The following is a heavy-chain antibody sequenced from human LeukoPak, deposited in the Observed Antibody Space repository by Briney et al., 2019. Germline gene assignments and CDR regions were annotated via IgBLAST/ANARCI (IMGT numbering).Heavy chain of an antibody. CDR2: ISSSSSYI. Sequence: MTGGSLRLSCAASGFTFSSYSMHWVRQAPGKGLEWVSSISSSSSYIYYADSVKGRFTISRDHAKNSLSLQMNSLRAEDTAVYYCARDVSSGYIYGFIDYWGLGTLVTVSS. J-gene: IGHJ4*02. V-gene: IGHV3-21*01. CDR3: ARDVSSGYIYGFIDY. CDR1: GFTFSSYS. D-gene: IGHD5-18*01.